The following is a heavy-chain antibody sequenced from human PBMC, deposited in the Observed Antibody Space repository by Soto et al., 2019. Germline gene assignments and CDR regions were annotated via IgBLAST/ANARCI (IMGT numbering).Heavy chain of an antibody. CDR3: ARVLAPWLPGGWFDP. CDR2: INPSGGST. J-gene: IGHJ5*02. D-gene: IGHD3-16*01. CDR1: GYTFTSYY. Sequence: QVQLVQSGAEVKKPGASVKVSCKASGYTFTSYYMHWVRQAPGQGLEWMGIINPSGGSTSYAQKSQGRVTMTRDTSTSTVYMELGSLRSEDTAVYYCARVLAPWLPGGWFDPWGQGTLVTVSS. V-gene: IGHV1-46*01.